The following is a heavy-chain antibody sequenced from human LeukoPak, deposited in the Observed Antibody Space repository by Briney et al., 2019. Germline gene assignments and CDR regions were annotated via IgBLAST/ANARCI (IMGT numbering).Heavy chain of an antibody. CDR1: GFTFSDYY. CDR2: ISSSSSYI. CDR3: ASLGAAGDY. Sequence: GGSLRLSCAASGFTFSDYYMSRIRQAPGKGLEWVSYISSSSSYIYYAESVKGRFTISRDNAKNSLYLQMNSLRAEDTAVYYCASLGAAGDYWGQGTLVTVSS. V-gene: IGHV3-11*06. J-gene: IGHJ4*02. D-gene: IGHD6-13*01.